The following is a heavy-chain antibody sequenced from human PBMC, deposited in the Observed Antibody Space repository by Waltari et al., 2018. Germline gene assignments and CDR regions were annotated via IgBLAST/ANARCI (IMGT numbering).Heavy chain of an antibody. CDR2: IYYSWST. J-gene: IGHJ6*02. Sequence: QVQLQESGPGLVKPSETLSLTCTVSGGSISSYYWSWIRQPPGKGLEWIGYIYYSWSTNYNPSLKSRVTISVDTSKNQFSLKLSSVTAADTAVYYCASLVGNYYYYGMDVWGQGTTVTVSS. D-gene: IGHD2-15*01. CDR1: GGSISSYY. CDR3: ASLVGNYYYYGMDV. V-gene: IGHV4-59*01.